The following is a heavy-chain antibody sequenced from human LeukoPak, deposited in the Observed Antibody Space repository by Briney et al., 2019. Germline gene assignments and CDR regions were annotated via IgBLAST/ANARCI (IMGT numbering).Heavy chain of an antibody. CDR3: ARDPYCSGGSCYPTLFDY. CDR2: IYYSGST. Sequence: SETLSLTCTVSGGSISSSSYYWGWIRQPPGKGLEWIGSIYYSGSTYYNPSLKSRVTISVDTSKNQFSLKLSSVTAADTAVYYCARDPYCSGGSCYPTLFDYWGQGTLVTVSS. V-gene: IGHV4-39*07. J-gene: IGHJ4*02. CDR1: GGSISSSSYY. D-gene: IGHD2-15*01.